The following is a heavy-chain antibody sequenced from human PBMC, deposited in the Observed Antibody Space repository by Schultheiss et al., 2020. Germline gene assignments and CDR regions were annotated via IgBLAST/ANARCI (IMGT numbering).Heavy chain of an antibody. D-gene: IGHD6-6*01. V-gene: IGHV3-23*01. CDR2: ISGSGGST. J-gene: IGHJ4*02. CDR3: ATYSSSWFGAFDY. Sequence: GESLKISCAASGFTFSSYAMSWVRQAPGKGLEWVSAISGSGGSTYYADSVKGRFTISRDNSKNTLYLQMNSLRAEDTAVYYCATYSSSWFGAFDYWGQGTLVTVSS. CDR1: GFTFSSYA.